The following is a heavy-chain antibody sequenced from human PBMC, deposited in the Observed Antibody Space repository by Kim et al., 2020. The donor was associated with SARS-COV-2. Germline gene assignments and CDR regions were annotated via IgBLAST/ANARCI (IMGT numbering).Heavy chain of an antibody. CDR1: GFTFISYS. J-gene: IGHJ6*02. CDR3: ARDGGYYYDSSGDYYYYGMDV. V-gene: IGHV3-48*02. CDR2: ISSSSSTI. Sequence: GGSLRLSCAASGFTFISYSMNWVRQAPGKGLEWVSYISSSSSTIYYPDSVKGRFTISRDNAKNSLYLQMNSLRDEDTAVYYCARDGGYYYDSSGDYYYYGMDVWGQGTTVTVSS. D-gene: IGHD3-22*01.